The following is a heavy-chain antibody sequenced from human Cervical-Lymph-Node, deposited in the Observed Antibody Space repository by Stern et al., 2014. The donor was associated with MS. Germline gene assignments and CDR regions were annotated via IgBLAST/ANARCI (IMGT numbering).Heavy chain of an antibody. Sequence: EVQLEESGGGLVQPGGSLRLSCAASGFTFSSYDMHWVRQATGKGLEWVSAIGTAGDTYYPGSVKRRFAISRENAKNSLYLQMNSLRAGDTAVYYCAREGDYVTFDIWGQGTMVTVSS. J-gene: IGHJ3*02. V-gene: IGHV3-13*01. CDR2: IGTAGDT. CDR3: AREGDYVTFDI. D-gene: IGHD4-17*01. CDR1: GFTFSSYD.